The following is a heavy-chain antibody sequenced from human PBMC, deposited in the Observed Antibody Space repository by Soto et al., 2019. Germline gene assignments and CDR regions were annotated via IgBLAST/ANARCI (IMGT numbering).Heavy chain of an antibody. CDR1: GFTFSNYW. Sequence: EVQLVESGGDLVQPGGSLRPSCAASGFTFSNYWMHWVRQAPGKGLVWVSRINGDGTGTNYADSVKGQFTISRDNAKNTLYLQMNSLRAEDTAVYYCGRGASGSYRLDYWGQGTLVTVSS. J-gene: IGHJ4*02. V-gene: IGHV3-74*01. CDR2: INGDGTGT. D-gene: IGHD3-10*01. CDR3: GRGASGSYRLDY.